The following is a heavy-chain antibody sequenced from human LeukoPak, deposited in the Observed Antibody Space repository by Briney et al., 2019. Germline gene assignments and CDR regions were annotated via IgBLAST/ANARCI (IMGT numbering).Heavy chain of an antibody. CDR1: GFTFSDYY. V-gene: IGHV3-11*01. J-gene: IGHJ4*02. Sequence: GGSLRLSCPAYGFTFSDYYMSWIRQAPGKGLEWVSYISSSGSTIYYADSVKGRFTISRDNAKNSLYLQMNSLRAEDTAVYYCAKSIAMVEDPAPFDYWGQGTLVTVSS. CDR3: AKSIAMVEDPAPFDY. D-gene: IGHD6-19*01. CDR2: ISSSGSTI.